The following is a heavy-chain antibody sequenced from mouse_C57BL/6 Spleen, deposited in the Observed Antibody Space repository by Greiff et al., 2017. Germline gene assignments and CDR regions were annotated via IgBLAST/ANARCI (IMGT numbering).Heavy chain of an antibody. D-gene: IGHD2-4*01. CDR2: INPSSGYT. V-gene: IGHV1-4*01. Sequence: QVHVKQSGAELARPGASVKMSCKASGYTFTSYTMHWVKQRPGKGLEWIGYINPSSGYTKYNQKFKDKATLTADKSSSTAYMQLSSLTSEDSAVYYCARLGYDYDRGYWGQGTTLTVSS. J-gene: IGHJ2*01. CDR3: ARLGYDYDRGY. CDR1: GYTFTSYT.